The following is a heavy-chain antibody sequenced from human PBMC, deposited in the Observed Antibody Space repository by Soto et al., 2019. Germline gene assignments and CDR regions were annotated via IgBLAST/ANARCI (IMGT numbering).Heavy chain of an antibody. CDR1: GFTFSSYS. V-gene: IGHV3-21*01. CDR2: ISSSSSYI. Sequence: EVQLVESGGGLVKPGGSLRLSCAASGFTFSSYSMNWVRQAPGKGLEWVSSISSSSSYIYYADSVKGRFTISRDNAKNSLYLQMNSLRAEDTAVYYCARESWDDILTGYPQGWFDPWGQGTLVTVSS. D-gene: IGHD3-9*01. J-gene: IGHJ5*02. CDR3: ARESWDDILTGYPQGWFDP.